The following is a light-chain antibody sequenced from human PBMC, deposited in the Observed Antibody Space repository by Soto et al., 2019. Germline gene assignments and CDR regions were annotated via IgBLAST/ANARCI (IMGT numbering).Light chain of an antibody. CDR3: QQYGSSPIT. Sequence: EIVMTQSPATLSVSPGERATLSCRASQSVSSNLAWYQQKPGQAPRLLIYGASTRATGIPARFSGSGSGTDFTLTISRLEPEDFALYYCQQYGSSPITCGQGTRLEIK. V-gene: IGKV3-15*01. CDR1: QSVSSN. J-gene: IGKJ5*01. CDR2: GAS.